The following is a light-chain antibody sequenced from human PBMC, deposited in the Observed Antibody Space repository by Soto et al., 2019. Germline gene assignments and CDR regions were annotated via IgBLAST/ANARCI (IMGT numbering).Light chain of an antibody. J-gene: IGKJ1*01. CDR1: QSVSGSN. CDR2: IAS. Sequence: EIVLTQSPDTLSLSPGERATLSCRASQSVSGSNLAWYQHKPGQGPRLLIYIASRRATGIPDRFSGSGSGTEVTLTISRQEPEDFAVYYCQQHGSGPWTFGQGTKVEIK. V-gene: IGKV3-20*01. CDR3: QQHGSGPWT.